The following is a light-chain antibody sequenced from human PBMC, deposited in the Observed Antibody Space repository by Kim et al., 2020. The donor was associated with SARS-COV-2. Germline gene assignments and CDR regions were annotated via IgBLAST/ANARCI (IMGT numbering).Light chain of an antibody. CDR1: QSVASY. V-gene: IGKV3-11*01. J-gene: IGKJ2*01. Sequence: SLSLGERATLSCRASQSVASYLAWYQQRPGQAPTLLIYDASTRATAIPARFSGSGSGTDFTLTISSVGPEDFAVYYCQQRSSRPYTFGQGTKLVI. CDR3: QQRSSRPYT. CDR2: DAS.